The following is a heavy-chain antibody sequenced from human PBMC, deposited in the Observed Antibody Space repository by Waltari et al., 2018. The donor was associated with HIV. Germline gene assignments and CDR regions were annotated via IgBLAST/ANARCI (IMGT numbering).Heavy chain of an antibody. CDR2: IKSKNDGGTI. CDR3: VTDAVAVPLDTAY. V-gene: IGHV3-15*01. Sequence: EVHLVESGGGLVKHGGSLRVSCTVPGFTFINAWLSWVRQAPGKGLEWLGRIKSKNDGGTIDYAAPVKDRFTILRDDSKHTLYLEMSSLKIEDTGIYYCVTDAVAVPLDTAYWGQGTLVTVSS. D-gene: IGHD2-21*01. CDR1: GFTFINAW. J-gene: IGHJ4*02.